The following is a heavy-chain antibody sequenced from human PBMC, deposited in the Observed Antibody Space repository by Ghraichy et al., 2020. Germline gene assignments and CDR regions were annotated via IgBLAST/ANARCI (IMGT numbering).Heavy chain of an antibody. CDR1: GFTFSSYS. D-gene: IGHD3-10*01. V-gene: IGHV3-21*01. CDR3: ARDSAPDLYSYGMDV. Sequence: GESLNISCAASGFTFSSYSMNWVRQAPGKGLEWVSSISSSSTYIYYADSVKGRFTISRDNAKNSLYLQMNSLRAEDTAVYYCARDSAPDLYSYGMDVWGQGTTVTVSS. CDR2: ISSSSTYI. J-gene: IGHJ6*02.